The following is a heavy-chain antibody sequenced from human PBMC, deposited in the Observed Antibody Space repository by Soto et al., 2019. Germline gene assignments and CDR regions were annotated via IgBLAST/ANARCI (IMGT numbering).Heavy chain of an antibody. D-gene: IGHD3-10*01. V-gene: IGHV4-59*01. Sequence: PSETLSLTCSVSGGSMSEYFWSWIRQSPGKGLEWIGYIYYLGGTDYNPSLNSRVTISVDTSKRQCSLRLTSVTAADTAVYYCARDGYHGSGSPYSAYWGPGTQVTVSS. CDR1: GGSMSEYF. CDR2: IYYLGGT. J-gene: IGHJ4*02. CDR3: ARDGYHGSGSPYSAY.